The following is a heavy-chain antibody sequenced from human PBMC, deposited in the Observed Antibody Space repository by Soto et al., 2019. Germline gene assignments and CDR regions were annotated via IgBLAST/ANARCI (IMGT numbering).Heavy chain of an antibody. CDR2: ISANSGNT. V-gene: IGHV1-18*01. J-gene: IGHJ4*02. CDR3: AREVVGAVTG. Sequence: GASVKVSCKASGYTFTSYGISWVRQAPGQGLESMGWISANSGNTGYAQKLQGRVTMTTNTSTSTAYMELSSLRFEDTAVYYCAREVVGAVTGWGQGTLVTVSS. D-gene: IGHD6-19*01. CDR1: GYTFTSYG.